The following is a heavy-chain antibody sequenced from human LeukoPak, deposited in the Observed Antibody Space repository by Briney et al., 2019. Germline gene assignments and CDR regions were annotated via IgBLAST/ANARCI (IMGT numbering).Heavy chain of an antibody. V-gene: IGHV4-59*01. D-gene: IGHD6-19*01. CDR1: GGSISSYY. J-gene: IGHJ4*02. Sequence: SETLSLTCTVSGGSISSYYWSWIRQPPGKGLEWIGYIYYSGSTNYNPSLKSRVTISVDPSKNQFSLKLSPVTAADTAVYYCARGDSSGWWDYWGQGTLVTVSS. CDR3: ARGDSSGWWDY. CDR2: IYYSGST.